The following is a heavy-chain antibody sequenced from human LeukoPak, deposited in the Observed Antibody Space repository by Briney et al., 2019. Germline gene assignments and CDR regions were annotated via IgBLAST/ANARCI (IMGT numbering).Heavy chain of an antibody. J-gene: IGHJ4*02. CDR1: GFTFSSYS. CDR3: ARAPLSRSMDY. D-gene: IGHD6-6*01. Sequence: PGGSLRLSCAASGFTFSSYSMNWVRQAPGKGLEWVSYISSSSSTIYYADSVKGRFTISRDNAKNSLYLQMNSLRAEDSAVYYCARAPLSRSMDYWGQGTLVTVSS. CDR2: ISSSSSTI. V-gene: IGHV3-48*04.